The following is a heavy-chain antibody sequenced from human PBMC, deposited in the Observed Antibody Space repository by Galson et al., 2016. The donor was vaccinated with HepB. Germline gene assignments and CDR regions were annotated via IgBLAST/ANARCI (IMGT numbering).Heavy chain of an antibody. CDR3: AHSVGSDEWTATSGWETYYFDY. D-gene: IGHD2-21*02. CDR1: GFTLTNSGVG. CDR2: IYWDDHH. Sequence: PALVKPTQTLTLTCTFSGFTLTNSGVGVGWIRQPPGKALEWLVLIYWDDHHHSSPSLKRRPTITKDTSKNQVVLTLTNMVPMDTATYYCAHSVGSDEWTATSGWETYYFDYWGQGILVTVSS. J-gene: IGHJ4*02. V-gene: IGHV2-5*02.